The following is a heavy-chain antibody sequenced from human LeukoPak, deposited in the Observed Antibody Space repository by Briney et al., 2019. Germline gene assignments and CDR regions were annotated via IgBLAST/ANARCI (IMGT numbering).Heavy chain of an antibody. CDR1: GASISSHY. J-gene: IGHJ2*01. CDR3: ARQGGGFWYFDL. CDR2: IYYSGST. D-gene: IGHD6-25*01. Sequence: PSETLSLTCTVSGASISSHYWSWIRQPPGKGLEWIGYIYYSGSTNYNPSLKSRVTISVDTSKNQFSLKLSSVTAADTAVYYCARQGGGFWYFDLWGRGTLVTVSS. V-gene: IGHV4-59*08.